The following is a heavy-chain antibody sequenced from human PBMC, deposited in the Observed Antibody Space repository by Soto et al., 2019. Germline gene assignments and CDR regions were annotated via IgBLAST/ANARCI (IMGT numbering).Heavy chain of an antibody. J-gene: IGHJ6*02. D-gene: IGHD4-17*01. CDR1: GFTFSSYA. CDR2: ISYDGSNK. CDR3: ARDPTVTTYYYSYGMDV. V-gene: IGHV3-30-3*01. Sequence: QVQLVESGGGVVQPGRSLRLSCAASGFTFSSYAMHWVRQAPGKGLEWVAVISYDGSNKYYADSVKGRFTISRDNSKNTLYLQMNSLRAEDTAVYYCARDPTVTTYYYSYGMDVWGQGTTVTVSS.